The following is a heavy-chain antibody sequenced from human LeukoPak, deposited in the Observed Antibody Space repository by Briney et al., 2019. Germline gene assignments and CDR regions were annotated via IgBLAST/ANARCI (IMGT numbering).Heavy chain of an antibody. CDR3: AKDKGTTVATLLDY. CDR2: ISWNSGSI. J-gene: IGHJ4*02. D-gene: IGHD4-23*01. Sequence: PGGSLRLSCAASGFTFDDYAMHWVRQAPGKGLEWVSGISWNSGSIGYADSVKGRFTISRDNAKNSLYLQMNSLRAEDTALYYCAKDKGTTVATLLDYWGQGTLVTVSS. V-gene: IGHV3-9*01. CDR1: GFTFDDYA.